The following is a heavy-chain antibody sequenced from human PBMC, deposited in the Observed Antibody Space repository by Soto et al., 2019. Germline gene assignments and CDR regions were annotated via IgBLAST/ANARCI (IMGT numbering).Heavy chain of an antibody. Sequence: QTGGSLRLSCAASGFTFSSYAMSWVRQAPGKGLEWVSAISGSGGSTYYADSVKGRFTISRDNSKNTLYLQMNSLRAEDTAVYYCAKEGIAAPPLYYYYGMDVWGQGTTVTVSS. D-gene: IGHD6-13*01. CDR2: ISGSGGST. J-gene: IGHJ6*02. V-gene: IGHV3-23*01. CDR1: GFTFSSYA. CDR3: AKEGIAAPPLYYYYGMDV.